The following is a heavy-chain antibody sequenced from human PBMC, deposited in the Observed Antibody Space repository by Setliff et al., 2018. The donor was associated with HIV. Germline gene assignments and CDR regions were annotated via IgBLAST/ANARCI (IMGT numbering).Heavy chain of an antibody. Sequence: ASVKVSCKASGYTFSSYDINWVRQATGQGLEWMGWMNPNSGNTGYAQKFQGGVTMTRDTSISTAYMELNNLKFEDTAVYYCARARRDSYDRGRRNHYYIDVWGKGATVTVSS. D-gene: IGHD3-22*01. J-gene: IGHJ6*03. CDR1: GYTFSSYD. CDR2: MNPNSGNT. CDR3: ARARRDSYDRGRRNHYYIDV. V-gene: IGHV1-8*02.